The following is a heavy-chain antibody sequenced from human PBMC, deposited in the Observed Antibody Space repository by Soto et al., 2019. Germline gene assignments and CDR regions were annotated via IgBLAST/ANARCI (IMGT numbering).Heavy chain of an antibody. CDR2: IYYSGST. CDR1: GGSISSGGYY. J-gene: IGHJ5*02. CDR3: ARGRYSSSSNWFDP. Sequence: QVQLQESGPGLVKPSQTLSLTCTVSGGSISSGGYYWSWIRHHPGKGLEWIGYIYYSGSTYYNPSLKSRVTISVDPSKNQFSLKLRSVTAADTAVYYCARGRYSSSSNWFDPWGQGTLVTVSS. V-gene: IGHV4-31*03. D-gene: IGHD6-6*01.